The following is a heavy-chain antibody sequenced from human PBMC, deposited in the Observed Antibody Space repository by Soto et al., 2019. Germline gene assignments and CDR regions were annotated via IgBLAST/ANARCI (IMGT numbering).Heavy chain of an antibody. Sequence: SETLSLTCTVSGGSISSGDYYWSWIRQPPGKGLEWIGYIYYSGSTYYNPSLKSRVTISVDTSKNQFSLKLSSVTAADTAVYYCARAGIPHNWFDPWGQGTLVTVSS. D-gene: IGHD2-2*01. V-gene: IGHV4-30-4*01. CDR1: GGSISSGDYY. J-gene: IGHJ5*02. CDR2: IYYSGST. CDR3: ARAGIPHNWFDP.